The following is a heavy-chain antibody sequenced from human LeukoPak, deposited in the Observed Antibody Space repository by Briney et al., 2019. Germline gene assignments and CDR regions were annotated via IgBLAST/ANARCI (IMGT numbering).Heavy chain of an antibody. Sequence: SETLSLTCTVSGGSISTSSYYWGWTRQPPGKGLEWIGTIYYSGTTYYNPSLESRVTISEDTSRNRFSLMLSSVTAADTAIYYCARQVSDYFYYYMDVWGEGTTVIVSS. CDR3: ARQVSDYFYYYMDV. V-gene: IGHV4-39*01. CDR1: GGSISTSSYY. CDR2: IYYSGTT. J-gene: IGHJ6*03.